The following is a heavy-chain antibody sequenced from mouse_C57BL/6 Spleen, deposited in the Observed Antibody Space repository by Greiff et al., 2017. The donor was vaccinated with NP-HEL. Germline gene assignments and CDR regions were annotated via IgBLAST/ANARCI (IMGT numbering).Heavy chain of an antibody. Sequence: VQLQQSGPELVKPGASVKISCKASGYAFSSSWMNWVKQRPGKGLVWIGRIYPGDGDTNYNGKFKGKATLTADKSSSTAYMQLSSLTSEDSAVYFCAREVLRYPAWFAYWGQGTLVTVSA. V-gene: IGHV1-82*01. D-gene: IGHD1-1*01. CDR3: AREVLRYPAWFAY. CDR1: GYAFSSSW. CDR2: IYPGDGDT. J-gene: IGHJ3*01.